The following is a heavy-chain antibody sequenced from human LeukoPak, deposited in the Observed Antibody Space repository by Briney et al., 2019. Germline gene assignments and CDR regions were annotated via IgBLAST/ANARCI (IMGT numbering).Heavy chain of an antibody. J-gene: IGHJ6*03. CDR3: AKTIPPGIYYYGSGSYLDYMDV. V-gene: IGHV3-23*01. CDR1: GFTFSSYA. CDR2: ISGSGGST. D-gene: IGHD3-10*01. Sequence: GGSLRLSCAASGFTFSSYAMSWVRQAPGKGLEWVSAISGSGGSTYYADSVKGRFTISRDNSKNTLYLQMNSLRAEDTAVYYCAKTIPPGIYYYGSGSYLDYMDVWGKGTTVTVSS.